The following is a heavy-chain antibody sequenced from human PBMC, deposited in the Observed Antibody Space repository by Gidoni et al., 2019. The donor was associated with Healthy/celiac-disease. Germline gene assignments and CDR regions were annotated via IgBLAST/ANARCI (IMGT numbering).Heavy chain of an antibody. J-gene: IGHJ5*02. Sequence: QLQLQESGPGLVKPSATLSLTSTVSGCSISHSSYYWGWLRQPPGKGLEWIGSIYYSGSTDYNPSLKSRVTISVDTSKNQFSLKLSSVTAADTAVYYCALAQWFGELYSLWFDPWGQGTLVTVST. CDR1: GCSISHSSYY. V-gene: IGHV4-39*01. D-gene: IGHD3-10*01. CDR2: IYYSGST. CDR3: ALAQWFGELYSLWFDP.